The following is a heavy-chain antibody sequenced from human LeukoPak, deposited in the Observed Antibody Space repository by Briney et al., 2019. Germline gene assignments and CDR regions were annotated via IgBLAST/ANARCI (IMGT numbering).Heavy chain of an antibody. CDR1: GGSISSGDYY. CDR2: IYYIGNT. CDR3: ARGGPAVLS. Sequence: SQTLSLTCTVSGGSISSGDYYWSWIRQPPGKGLGWIGYIYYIGNTFYNPSLKSRVTISVDTSKNQFSLKLSSVTAADTAVYYCARGGPAVLSWGQGTLVTVSS. J-gene: IGHJ5*02. V-gene: IGHV4-30-4*01. D-gene: IGHD2-8*01.